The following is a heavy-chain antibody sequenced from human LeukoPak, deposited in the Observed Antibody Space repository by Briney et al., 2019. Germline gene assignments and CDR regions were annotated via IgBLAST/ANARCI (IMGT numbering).Heavy chain of an antibody. J-gene: IGHJ4*02. D-gene: IGHD1-26*01. CDR3: ARDGRLVGGSHFDF. CDR2: IYSGGST. Sequence: GGSLRLSCAASGFIVSSNYMSWVRQAPGKGLEWVSVIYSGGSTYYADSVKGRFTISRDNSKNTLYLQMNSLRAEDTAVYYCARDGRLVGGSHFDFWGQGTLVTVSS. CDR1: GFIVSSNY. V-gene: IGHV3-66*01.